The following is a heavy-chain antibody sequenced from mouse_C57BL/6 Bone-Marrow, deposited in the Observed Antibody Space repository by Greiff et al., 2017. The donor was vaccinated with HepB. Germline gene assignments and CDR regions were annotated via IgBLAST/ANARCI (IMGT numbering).Heavy chain of an antibody. J-gene: IGHJ3*01. V-gene: IGHV1-74*01. CDR3: AIGRGYYGNYGAY. CDR2: IHPSDSDT. D-gene: IGHD2-1*01. CDR1: GYTFTSYW. Sequence: QVQLQQPGAELVKPGASVKVSCKASGYTFTSYWMHWVKQRTGQGLEWIGRIHPSDSDTNYNQKFKGKATLTVDKSSSTAYMQLSSLTSEYSAVYYCAIGRGYYGNYGAYWGQGTLVTVSA.